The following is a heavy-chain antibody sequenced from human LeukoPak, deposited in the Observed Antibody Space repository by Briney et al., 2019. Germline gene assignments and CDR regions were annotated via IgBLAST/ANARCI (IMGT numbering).Heavy chain of an antibody. D-gene: IGHD4-17*01. V-gene: IGHV4-61*02. CDR3: ARVRGYGVFDY. CDR1: GGSISSGSYY. Sequence: SETLSLTCTVSGGSISSGSYYWSWIRQPAGKGLEWIGRIYTSGSTNYNPSLKSRVTISVDTSKNQFSLKLSSVTAAGTAVYYRARVRGYGVFDYWGQGTLVTVSS. CDR2: IYTSGST. J-gene: IGHJ4*02.